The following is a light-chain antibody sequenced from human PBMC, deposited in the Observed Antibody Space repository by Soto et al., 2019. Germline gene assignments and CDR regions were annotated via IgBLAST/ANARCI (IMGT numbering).Light chain of an antibody. Sequence: AIHITQSPSSLSASVGDRVTLTCRASQGIRNDLGWYQKTPGKAPKLLIFAAFNLQSGVPSRFRGGGSGTDCTLTISRLQPEDFETYYCLQHFNFSWTFGQGTKVDIK. V-gene: IGKV1-6*01. CDR1: QGIRND. CDR2: AAF. J-gene: IGKJ1*01. CDR3: LQHFNFSWT.